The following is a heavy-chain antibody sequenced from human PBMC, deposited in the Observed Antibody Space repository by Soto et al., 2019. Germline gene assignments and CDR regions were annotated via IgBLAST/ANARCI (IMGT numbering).Heavy chain of an antibody. CDR1: GFTFSSYA. Sequence: EVQLLESGGGLVQPGGSLRLSCAASGFTFSSYAMSWVRQAPGKGLERVSAISGSGSSTYYADSVKGRFPISSDNSKNTLCLQMSCWRAEDTAVYYCARRSRSWAFDIWGQGPMVTFSS. J-gene: IGHJ3*02. D-gene: IGHD2-15*01. V-gene: IGHV3-23*01. CDR3: ARRSRSWAFDI. CDR2: ISGSGSST.